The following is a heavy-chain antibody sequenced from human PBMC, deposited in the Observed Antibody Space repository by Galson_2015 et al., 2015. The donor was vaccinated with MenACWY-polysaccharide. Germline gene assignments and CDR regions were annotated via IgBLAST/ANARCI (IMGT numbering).Heavy chain of an antibody. CDR1: GFTFSSYA. V-gene: IGHV3-30-3*01. CDR3: ARALSRGLENYNDAFDI. Sequence: SLRLSCAASGFTFSSYAMHWVRQAPGKGLEWVAVISYDGSNKYYADSVKGRFTISRDNSKNTLYLQMNSLRAEDTAVYYCARALSRGLENYNDAFDIWGQGTMVTVSS. CDR2: ISYDGSNK. J-gene: IGHJ3*02. D-gene: IGHD1-1*01.